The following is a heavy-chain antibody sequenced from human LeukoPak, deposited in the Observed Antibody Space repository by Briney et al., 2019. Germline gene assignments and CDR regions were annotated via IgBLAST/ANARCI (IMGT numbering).Heavy chain of an antibody. Sequence: SQTLSLTCTVSGGSISSGDYYWSWIRQPPGKGLEWIGSIYHSGSTYYNPSLKSRVTISVDTSKNQFSLKLSSMTAADTAVYYCARGLVGATTLYSYYYMDVWGKGTTVTVSS. V-gene: IGHV4-39*07. J-gene: IGHJ6*03. D-gene: IGHD1-26*01. CDR2: IYHSGST. CDR3: ARGLVGATTLYSYYYMDV. CDR1: GGSISSGDYY.